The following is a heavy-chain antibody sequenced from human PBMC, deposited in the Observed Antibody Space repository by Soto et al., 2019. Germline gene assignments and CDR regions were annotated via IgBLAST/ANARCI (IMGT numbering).Heavy chain of an antibody. Sequence: ASVKVSCKASGYTFTSYGVTWVRQAPGQGLEWMGWISAYNGDTNYAQKLQGTVTMTTDTSTSTAYMELRSLRSDDTAVYYCAGGSWPRGDYFGCLGQGTLVTVSS. CDR1: GYTFTSYG. D-gene: IGHD6-13*01. J-gene: IGHJ4*02. CDR3: AGGSWPRGDYFGC. V-gene: IGHV1-18*04. CDR2: ISAYNGDT.